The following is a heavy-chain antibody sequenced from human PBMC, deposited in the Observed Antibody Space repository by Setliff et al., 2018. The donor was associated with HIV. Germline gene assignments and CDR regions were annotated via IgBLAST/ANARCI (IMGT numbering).Heavy chain of an antibody. D-gene: IGHD6-19*01. V-gene: IGHV1-8*03. J-gene: IGHJ6*03. CDR1: GYTFTSYG. CDR3: ARAMRPGTGWLLYFYYYLDV. CDR2: MDPKSGHT. Sequence: ASVKVSCKASGYTFTSYGINWVRQATGQGLEWMGWMDPKSGHTVYAEKFQGRVTITRDTSISTAYMELSSLRSEDTAVYFCARAMRPGTGWLLYFYYYLDVWGTGTTVTAP.